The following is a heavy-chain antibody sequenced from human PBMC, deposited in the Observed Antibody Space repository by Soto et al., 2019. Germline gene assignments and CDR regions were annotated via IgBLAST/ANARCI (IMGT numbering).Heavy chain of an antibody. CDR2: IKSKTDGGTT. CDR3: TTRHPLYGSGSY. CDR1: GFTFSNAW. Sequence: EVQLVESGGGLVKPGGSLRLSCAASGFTFSNAWMSWVRQAPGKGLEWVGRIKSKTDGGTTDYAAPVKGRFTISRDDSKNTLYLQMNSLKAEDTAVYYCTTRHPLYGSGSYWGQGTLVTVSS. D-gene: IGHD3-10*01. J-gene: IGHJ4*02. V-gene: IGHV3-15*01.